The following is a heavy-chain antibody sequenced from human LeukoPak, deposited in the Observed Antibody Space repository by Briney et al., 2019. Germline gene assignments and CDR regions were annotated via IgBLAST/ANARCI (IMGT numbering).Heavy chain of an antibody. V-gene: IGHV1-2*02. CDR2: INPNTGDT. CDR3: ARDRAPLSSSGGYFYFDS. D-gene: IGHD3-22*01. CDR1: GYTFTAYY. J-gene: IGHJ4*02. Sequence: ASVKVSCKTSGYTFTAYYLNWVRQAPGQGLEWMGWINPNTGDTNYAQKFQGRVTMTRDTSISTAYMELTRLRSDDTAVYYCARDRAPLSSSGGYFYFDSWGQGTLVTVSS.